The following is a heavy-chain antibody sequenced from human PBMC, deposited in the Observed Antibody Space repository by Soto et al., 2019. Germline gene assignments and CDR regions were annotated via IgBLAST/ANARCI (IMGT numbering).Heavy chain of an antibody. CDR1: GGSFSGYY. D-gene: IGHD3-10*01. CDR2: INHSGST. Sequence: QVQLQQWGAGLLKPSETLSLTCAVYGGSFSGYYWSWIRQPPGKGLEWIGEINHSGSTNYNPSLKSRVTISVDTSKNQFSLKLSSETAADTAVYYCGRFGELLQPGDYWGQGTLVTVSS. J-gene: IGHJ4*02. V-gene: IGHV4-34*01. CDR3: GRFGELLQPGDY.